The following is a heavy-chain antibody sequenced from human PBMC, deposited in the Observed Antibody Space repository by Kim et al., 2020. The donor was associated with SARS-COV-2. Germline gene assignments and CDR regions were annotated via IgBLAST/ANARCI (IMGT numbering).Heavy chain of an antibody. D-gene: IGHD6-13*01. J-gene: IGHJ4*02. V-gene: IGHV1-18*04. CDR2: ISAYNGNT. CDR1: GYTFTSYG. CDR3: ARDRIAAAGTGWDPDY. Sequence: ASVKVSCKASGYTFTSYGISWVRQAPGQGLEWMGWISAYNGNTNYAQKLQGRVTMTTDTSTSTAYMELRSLRSDDTAVYYCARDRIAAAGTGWDPDYWGQGTLVTVSS.